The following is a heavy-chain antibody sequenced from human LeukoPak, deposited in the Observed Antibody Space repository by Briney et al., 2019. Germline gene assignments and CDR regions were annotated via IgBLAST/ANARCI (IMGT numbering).Heavy chain of an antibody. CDR1: GYTFTSYD. CDR2: MNPNSGST. J-gene: IGHJ4*02. CDR3: ARREYGSGSYHLVY. V-gene: IGHV1-8*01. D-gene: IGHD3-10*01. Sequence: ASVKVSCKASGYTFTSYDINWVRHATGQGLEWMGWMNPNSGSTGCAQKFQHRVTMTTDTSISTAYMQLSSLRSEDTAVYYWARREYGSGSYHLVYWGQGTLVSVCS.